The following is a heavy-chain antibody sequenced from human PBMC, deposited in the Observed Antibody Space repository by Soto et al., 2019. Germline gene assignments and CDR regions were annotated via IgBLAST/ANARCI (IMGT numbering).Heavy chain of an antibody. Sequence: QVQLVESGGGVVQPGRSLRLSCAASGFTFSSYAMHWVRQAPGKGLEWVAVISYDGSNKYYADSVKGRFTISRDNSKNTLYLQMNSLRAEDTAVYYCARDIFSGYSSSYFDYWGQGTLVTVSS. CDR2: ISYDGSNK. D-gene: IGHD6-13*01. V-gene: IGHV3-30-3*01. CDR1: GFTFSSYA. CDR3: ARDIFSGYSSSYFDY. J-gene: IGHJ4*02.